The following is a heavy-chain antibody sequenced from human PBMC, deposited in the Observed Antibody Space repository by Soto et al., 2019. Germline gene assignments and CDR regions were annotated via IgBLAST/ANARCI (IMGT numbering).Heavy chain of an antibody. V-gene: IGHV3-48*01. D-gene: IGHD3-3*01. Sequence: PGGSLRLSCAAFGFTFSSYSMNWVRQAPGKGLEWVSYISSSSSTIYYADSVKGRFTISRDNAKNSLYLQMNSLRAEDTAVYYCARSIFGVTNYYYYYMDVWGKGTTVTVSS. J-gene: IGHJ6*03. CDR2: ISSSSSTI. CDR3: ARSIFGVTNYYYYYMDV. CDR1: GFTFSSYS.